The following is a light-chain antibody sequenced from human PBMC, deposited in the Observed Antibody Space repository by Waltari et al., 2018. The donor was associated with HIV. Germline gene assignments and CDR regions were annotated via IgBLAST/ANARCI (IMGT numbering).Light chain of an antibody. CDR1: TSDVGGYNY. CDR2: DVS. V-gene: IGLV2-14*01. CDR3: SSYTDSNISRV. J-gene: IGLJ2*01. Sequence: QSALTQPASVSGSPGQSIAISCTGTTSDVGGYNYVSWYQQHPGKAPKLIVYDVSNRPSGVSKRFSGSKSGNTASLIIAGLQAEDDADYYCSSYTDSNISRVFGEGTKLTVL.